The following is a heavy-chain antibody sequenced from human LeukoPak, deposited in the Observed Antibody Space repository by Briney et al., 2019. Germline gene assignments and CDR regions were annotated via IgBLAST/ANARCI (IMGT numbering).Heavy chain of an antibody. CDR1: AGSISSSSHH. Sequence: SETLSLTRTVSAGSISSSSHHWGWIRQSPGKGLEWIGAIYYGRTAYYNPSLNSRVTISVATSTNQFSLQLNSVTAADTAVYYCVRHDGRGGNTMGALDSWGQGSLVTVSS. CDR3: VRHDGRGGNTMGALDS. J-gene: IGHJ4*02. CDR2: IYYGRTA. D-gene: IGHD3-3*01. V-gene: IGHV4-39*01.